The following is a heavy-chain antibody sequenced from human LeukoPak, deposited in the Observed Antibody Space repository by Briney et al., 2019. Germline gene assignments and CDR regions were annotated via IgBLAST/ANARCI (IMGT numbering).Heavy chain of an antibody. V-gene: IGHV4-59*01. CDR2: IYYSGST. D-gene: IGHD4/OR15-4a*01. CDR1: GGSITSYY. CDR3: ARNDYNYMDV. J-gene: IGHJ6*03. Sequence: PSGTLSLTCTVSGGSITSYYWSWIRQPPGKGLEWIGYIYYSGSTNYNPSLKSRVTISVDTSKNQFSLKLSSVTAADTAVYYCARNDYNYMDVWGKGTTVTVSS.